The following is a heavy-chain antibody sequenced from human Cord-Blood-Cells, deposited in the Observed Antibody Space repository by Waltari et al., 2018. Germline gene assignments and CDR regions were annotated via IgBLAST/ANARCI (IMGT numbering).Heavy chain of an antibody. D-gene: IGHD5-12*01. CDR1: GGTFSSYA. CDR2: IIPIFGTA. CDR3: ASRSDRYSGYDYYYYGMDV. J-gene: IGHJ6*02. V-gene: IGHV1-69*01. Sequence: QVQLVQSGAEVKKPGSSVKVSCKASGGTFSSYAISWVRQAPGPGPEWMGGIIPIFGTANYAQKFQGRVTITADESTSTAYMELSSLRSEDTAVYYCASRSDRYSGYDYYYYGMDVWGQGTTVTVSS.